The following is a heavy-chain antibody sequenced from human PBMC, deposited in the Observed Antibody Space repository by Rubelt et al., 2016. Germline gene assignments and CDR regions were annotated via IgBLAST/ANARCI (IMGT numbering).Heavy chain of an antibody. D-gene: IGHD3-16*01. CDR1: GGSISSYY. Sequence: QVQLQESGPGLVKPSETLSLTCTVSGGSISSYYWSWIRQPPGKGLEWIGEINHSGSTNYNPSLKSRVTISVDTSKNQFSLKLSSVTAADTAVYYCARDLRKYGMDVWGQGTTVTVSS. CDR3: ARDLRKYGMDV. CDR2: INHSGST. J-gene: IGHJ6*02. V-gene: IGHV4-59*12.